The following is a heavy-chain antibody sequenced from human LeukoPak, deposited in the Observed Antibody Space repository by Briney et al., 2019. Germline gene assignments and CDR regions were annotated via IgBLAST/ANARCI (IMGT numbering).Heavy chain of an antibody. CDR1: GFTLRSYA. D-gene: IGHD6-13*01. J-gene: IGHJ4*02. CDR2: ISGSGGST. CDR3: AKDRQQLVLGFDY. Sequence: GGSLRLSCAASGFTLRSYAMSWVRQAPGKGLEWVSVISGSGGSTYYADSVKGRFTISRDNSKNTLYLQMNSLRAEDPAVYYCAKDRQQLVLGFDYWGQGTLVTVSS. V-gene: IGHV3-23*01.